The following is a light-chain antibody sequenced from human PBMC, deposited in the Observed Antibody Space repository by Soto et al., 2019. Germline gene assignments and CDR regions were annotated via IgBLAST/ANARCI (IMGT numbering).Light chain of an antibody. CDR3: QEYNSYPVS. V-gene: IGKV1-5*01. CDR1: QSIGTW. Sequence: DIQVTQSPATLSAFVGDRVTISCRARQSIGTWLAWYQQKPGKAPKLLIYDASTLESGVSSRFSGSGSGTEFTLTISSLQPEDVATYYCQEYNSYPVSFGQGTRMEIK. CDR2: DAS. J-gene: IGKJ5*01.